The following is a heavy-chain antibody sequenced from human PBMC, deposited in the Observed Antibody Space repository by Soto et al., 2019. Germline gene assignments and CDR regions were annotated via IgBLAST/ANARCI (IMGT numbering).Heavy chain of an antibody. V-gene: IGHV1-8*01. Sequence: ASVKVSCKASGYTFTSYDINWVRQATGQGLEWMGWMNPNSGNTGYAQKFQGRVTMTRNTSISTAYMELSSLRSEDTAVYYCARGGRYFDWLLLGYYYYGMDVWGQGTTVTVSS. CDR1: GYTFTSYD. CDR2: MNPNSGNT. D-gene: IGHD3-9*01. J-gene: IGHJ6*02. CDR3: ARGGRYFDWLLLGYYYYGMDV.